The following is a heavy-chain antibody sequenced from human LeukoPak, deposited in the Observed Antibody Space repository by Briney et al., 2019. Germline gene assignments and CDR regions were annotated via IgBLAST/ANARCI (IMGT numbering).Heavy chain of an antibody. CDR2: IYYSGRT. CDR3: ARWIGERGKPDAFDI. D-gene: IGHD2-2*03. Sequence: SETLSLTCTVSGGSVSSGSYYWSWIRQPPGKGLEWIGYIYYSGRTNYNPSLKSRVTISVDTSKNQFSLKLSSVTAADTAVYYCARWIGERGKPDAFDIWGQGTMVTVSS. J-gene: IGHJ3*02. CDR1: GGSVSSGSYY. V-gene: IGHV4-61*01.